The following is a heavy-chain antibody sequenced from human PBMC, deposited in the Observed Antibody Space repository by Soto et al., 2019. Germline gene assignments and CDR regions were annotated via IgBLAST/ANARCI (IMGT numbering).Heavy chain of an antibody. V-gene: IGHV1-69*19. CDR2: ISPMFGAA. J-gene: IGHJ4*02. Sequence: QVQLVQSGAEMKKPGSSVKVSCQSSGGTFNTYAMNWVRQAPGQGPEWMGDISPMFGAANYAPKFQGRVTITANESTGTSYKQLISLTSEDTALYFCAREVQVHTPAFVYWGQGTLVTVSS. CDR3: AREVQVHTPAFVY. CDR1: GGTFNTYA. D-gene: IGHD3-10*01.